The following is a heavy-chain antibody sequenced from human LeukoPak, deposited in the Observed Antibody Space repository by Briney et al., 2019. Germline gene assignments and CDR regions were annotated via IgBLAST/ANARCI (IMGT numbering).Heavy chain of an antibody. CDR3: AKEALAGSRDPDY. CDR1: GFTFSNAW. J-gene: IGHJ4*02. V-gene: IGHV3-23*01. D-gene: IGHD2-21*01. CDR2: ISGSGGST. Sequence: GGSLRLSCAVSGFTFSNAWMTWFRQAPGKGLEWVSAISGSGGSTYYADSVKGRFTISRDNSKNTLYLQMNSLRAEDTAVYYCAKEALAGSRDPDYWGQGTLVTVSS.